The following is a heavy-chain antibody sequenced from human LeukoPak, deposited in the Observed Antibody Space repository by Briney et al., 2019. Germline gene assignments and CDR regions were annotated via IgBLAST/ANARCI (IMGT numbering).Heavy chain of an antibody. J-gene: IGHJ4*02. Sequence: PSETLSLTCAVYGGSFSGYYWSWLRQPPGKGLEWIGEINHSGSTNYNPSLKSRVTISVDTSKNQFSLKLSPVTAADTAVYYCARPRYRIAARVFDYWGQGTLVTVSS. V-gene: IGHV4-34*01. CDR3: ARPRYRIAARVFDY. D-gene: IGHD6-6*01. CDR1: GGSFSGYY. CDR2: INHSGST.